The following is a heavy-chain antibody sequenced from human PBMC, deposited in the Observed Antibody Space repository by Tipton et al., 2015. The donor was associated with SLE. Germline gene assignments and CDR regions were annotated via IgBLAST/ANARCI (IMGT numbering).Heavy chain of an antibody. CDR3: ARAGRYSSSWFSYFDY. Sequence: SLRLSCAASGFTFSGYNMHWVRQAPGKGLEWVATIWYDGSDTYYADSVRGRFTISRDNAKNSVYLQMNSLRADDTALYYCARAGRYSSSWFSYFDYWGQGALVTVSS. CDR2: IWYDGSDT. V-gene: IGHV3-33*03. CDR1: GFTFSGYN. D-gene: IGHD6-13*01. J-gene: IGHJ4*02.